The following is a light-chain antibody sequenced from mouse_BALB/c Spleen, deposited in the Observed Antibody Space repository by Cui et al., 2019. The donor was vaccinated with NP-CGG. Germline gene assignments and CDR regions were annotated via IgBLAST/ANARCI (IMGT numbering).Light chain of an antibody. Sequence: VLTQESALTTSPGETVTLTCRSNTGAVTTSNYANWVQEKPDHLFTGLIGGTNNRAPGVPARFSGSLIGDKAALTITGTQTEDEAIYFCALWYSNHWVFGGGTKLTVL. CDR3: ALWYSNHWV. J-gene: IGLJ1*01. V-gene: IGLV1*01. CDR1: TGAVTTSNY. CDR2: GTN.